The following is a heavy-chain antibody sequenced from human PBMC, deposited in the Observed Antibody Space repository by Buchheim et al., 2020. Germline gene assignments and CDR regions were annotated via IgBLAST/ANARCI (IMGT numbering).Heavy chain of an antibody. J-gene: IGHJ6*02. V-gene: IGHV3-15*01. Sequence: EVQLVESGGGLVKPGGSLRLSCAASGFTFSNAWMSWVRQAPGKGLEWVGRIKSKTDGGTTDYAAPVKGRFTISRDDSKNTLYLQMKSLKTEDTAVYYCTTDFWSGYWLGDYYYGMDVRGQGTT. CDR1: GFTFSNAW. CDR2: IKSKTDGGTT. D-gene: IGHD3-3*01. CDR3: TTDFWSGYWLGDYYYGMDV.